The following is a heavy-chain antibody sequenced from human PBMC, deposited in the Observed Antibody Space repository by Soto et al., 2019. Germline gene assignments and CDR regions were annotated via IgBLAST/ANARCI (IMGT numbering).Heavy chain of an antibody. CDR2: INPNSGGT. CDR1: GYTFTGYY. Sequence: ASVKVSCKASGYTFTGYYMHWVRQAPGQGLEWMGWINPNSGGTNYAQRFQGWVTMTRDTSISTAYMELSRLRSDDTAVYYCARGGNYYGSGSYSPWVGKNYYYYGMDVWGQGTTVTVSS. J-gene: IGHJ6*02. D-gene: IGHD3-10*01. CDR3: ARGGNYYGSGSYSPWVGKNYYYYGMDV. V-gene: IGHV1-2*04.